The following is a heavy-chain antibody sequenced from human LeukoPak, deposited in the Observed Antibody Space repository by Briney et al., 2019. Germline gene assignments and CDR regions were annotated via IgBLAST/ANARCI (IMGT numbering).Heavy chain of an antibody. J-gene: IGHJ4*02. CDR2: INHSGST. Sequence: KPSETLSLTCAVYGGPFSGYYWSWIRQPPGKGLEWIGEINHSGSTNYNPSLKSRVTISVDTSKNQFSLKLSSVTAADTAVYYCARVRRYYYGSGSYYNAHYFDYWGQGTLVTVSS. D-gene: IGHD3-10*01. CDR1: GGPFSGYY. CDR3: ARVRRYYYGSGSYYNAHYFDY. V-gene: IGHV4-34*01.